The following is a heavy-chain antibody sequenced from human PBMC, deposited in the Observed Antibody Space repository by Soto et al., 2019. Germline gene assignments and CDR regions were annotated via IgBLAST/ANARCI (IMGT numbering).Heavy chain of an antibody. CDR3: ARLEGLATISYYFDF. J-gene: IGHJ4*02. CDR1: DDSINSDKYY. CDR2: IYYRGNA. D-gene: IGHD5-12*01. V-gene: IGHV4-39*01. Sequence: QLQLQESGPGLVKPPETLSLTCSVSDDSINSDKYYWGWIRQPPGKGLEWIGSIYYRGNAYYNPSLQPRVTISLDKSKSQFSLKLNSVTAADSAVYFCARLEGLATISYYFDFWGPGALVTVSS.